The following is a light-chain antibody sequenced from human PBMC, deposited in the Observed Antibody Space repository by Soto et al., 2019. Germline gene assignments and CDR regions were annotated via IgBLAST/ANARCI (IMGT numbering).Light chain of an antibody. CDR1: SSEVGDYKY. CDR2: EVS. CDR3: CSYAGSYTFVV. V-gene: IGLV2-11*01. J-gene: IGLJ2*01. Sequence: QSALTQPRSVSGSPGQSVTISCTGTSSEVGDYKYVSWYQQFTGKAPKLMIYEVSKRPSGVPDRFSGSKSGNTASLTISGIQADDEAEYYCCSYAGSYTFVVFGGGTKLTVL.